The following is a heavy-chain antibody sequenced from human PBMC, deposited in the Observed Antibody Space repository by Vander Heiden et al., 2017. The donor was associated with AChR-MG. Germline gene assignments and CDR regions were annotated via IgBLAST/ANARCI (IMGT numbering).Heavy chain of an antibody. Sequence: EVQLVESGGGLVQPGGSLRLSFAASGFTLSNYWMAWVRQAPEKGLEWVANIRQDGRDKYYVDSVKGRFTISRDNAKNSLYLEMNSLRGEDTAVYYCTRSVAGKDYWGQGTLVTVSS. CDR3: TRSVAGKDY. J-gene: IGHJ4*02. CDR2: IRQDGRDK. D-gene: IGHD6-19*01. V-gene: IGHV3-7*01. CDR1: GFTLSNYW.